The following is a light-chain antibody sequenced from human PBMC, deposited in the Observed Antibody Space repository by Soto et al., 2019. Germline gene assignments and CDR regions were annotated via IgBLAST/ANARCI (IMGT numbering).Light chain of an antibody. CDR3: QQYNSWPPYT. CDR2: GAS. CDR1: QSVSSN. Sequence: EVVMTQSPATVSVSPGERATLSCRASQSVSSNLACYQQKPGQAPRLLIYGASTRATGTPARFSGSGSGTEFTLTISSLQSEDFAVYYCQQYNSWPPYTFGQGTKLEIK. V-gene: IGKV3-15*01. J-gene: IGKJ2*01.